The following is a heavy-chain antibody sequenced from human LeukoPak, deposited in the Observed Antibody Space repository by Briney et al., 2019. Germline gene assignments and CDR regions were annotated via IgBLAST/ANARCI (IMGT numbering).Heavy chain of an antibody. CDR3: ARGGLLWFGELIDY. D-gene: IGHD3-10*01. Sequence: NPSETLSLTCIVSGASISGHYWSWIRQPAGKEPEWIGRVHTSRGTNYNSSLKSRLTMSVDTSKNQFPLKLSSVTAADTAVYYCARGGLLWFGELIDYWGQGTLVTVSS. CDR1: GASISGHY. CDR2: VHTSRGT. V-gene: IGHV4-4*07. J-gene: IGHJ4*02.